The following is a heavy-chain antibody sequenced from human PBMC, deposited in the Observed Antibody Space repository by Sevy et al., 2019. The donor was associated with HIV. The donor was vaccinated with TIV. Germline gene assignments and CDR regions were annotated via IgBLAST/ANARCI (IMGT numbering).Heavy chain of an antibody. CDR2: ISYDGSNK. J-gene: IGHJ3*02. CDR1: GFTFSSYA. Sequence: GWSLRLSCAASGFTFSSYAMHWVHQAPGKGLEWVAVISYDGSNKYYADSVKGRFTISRDNSKNTLYLQMNSLRAEDTAVYYCARDTGNWNYPEDAFDIWGQGTMVTVSS. D-gene: IGHD1-7*01. V-gene: IGHV3-30*04. CDR3: ARDTGNWNYPEDAFDI.